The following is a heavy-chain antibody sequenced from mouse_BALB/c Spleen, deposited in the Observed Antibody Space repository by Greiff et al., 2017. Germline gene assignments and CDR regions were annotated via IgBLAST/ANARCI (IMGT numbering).Heavy chain of an antibody. V-gene: IGHV1S29*02. D-gene: IGHD1-1*01. CDR3: ARDYGSSYWYFDV. J-gene: IGHJ1*01. Sequence: EVQLQESGPELVKPGASVKISCKASGYTFTDYNMHWVKQSHGKSLEWIGYIYPYNGGTGYNQKFKSKATLTVDNSSSTAYMELRSLTSEDSAVYYCARDYGSSYWYFDVWGAGTTVTVSS. CDR2: IYPYNGGT. CDR1: GYTFTDYN.